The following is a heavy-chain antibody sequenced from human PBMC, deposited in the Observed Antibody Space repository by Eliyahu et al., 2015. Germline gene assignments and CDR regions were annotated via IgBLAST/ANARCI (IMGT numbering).Heavy chain of an antibody. J-gene: IGHJ4*02. CDR2: ISSSSTYI. CDR1: GFPFSDYT. CDR3: ARYIVGASHFDY. V-gene: IGHV3-21*01. D-gene: IGHD1-26*01. Sequence: EVQLVESGGGLVKPGGSXRXSXAXSGFPFSDYTMDWVRQAPGKGLEWVSSISSSSTYIYYADSLKGRFTISRDNAKKSLFLQMNSLRAEDTAVYYCARYIVGASHFDYWGQGTLVTVSS.